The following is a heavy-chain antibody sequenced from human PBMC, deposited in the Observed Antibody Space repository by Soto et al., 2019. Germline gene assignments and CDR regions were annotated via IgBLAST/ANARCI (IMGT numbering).Heavy chain of an antibody. D-gene: IGHD1-1*01. CDR2: IYATGTT. V-gene: IGHV4-4*07. CDR1: GASISGFY. Sequence: PSETLSLTCTVSGASISGFYWSWIRKSAGKGLEWIGRIYATGTTDFNPSLKSRVMMSVDTSKKQFSLKLRSVTAADTAVYYCVRDGTKTLRDWFDPWGQGISVTVSS. CDR3: VRDGTKTLRDWFDP. J-gene: IGHJ5*02.